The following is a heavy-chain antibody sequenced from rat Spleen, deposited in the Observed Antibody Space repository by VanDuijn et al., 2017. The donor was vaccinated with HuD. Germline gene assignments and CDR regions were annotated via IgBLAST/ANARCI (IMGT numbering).Heavy chain of an antibody. Sequence: EVQLVESGGGFVHPGRSLNLSCAASGFTFNNYDMAWVRQAPTTGLEWVASISIGGGNTYYPDSVKGRFTISRDNAKSTLYLQMDSLRSEDTATYYCATHLRRGDYWGQGVMVTVSS. CDR2: ISIGGGNT. CDR1: GFTFNNYD. V-gene: IGHV5-25*01. CDR3: ATHLRRGDY. J-gene: IGHJ2*01. D-gene: IGHD1-11*01.